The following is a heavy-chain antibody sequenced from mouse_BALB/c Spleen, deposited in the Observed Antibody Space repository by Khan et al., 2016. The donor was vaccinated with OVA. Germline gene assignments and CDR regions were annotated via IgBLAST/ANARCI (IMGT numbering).Heavy chain of an antibody. CDR3: ARCEFYRFDSYIDY. CDR1: DYSITSGYG. CDR2: IHSRGTT. D-gene: IGHD2-14*01. J-gene: IGHJ2*01. V-gene: IGHV3-1*02. Sequence: EVQLQESGPDLVKPSQSLSLTCTVTDYSITSGYGWHWIRQFPGNKLEWMGCIHSRGTTNYHPSLKSPTSITRDTSKNQLFLQLNSVTPEDTATSFCARCEFYRFDSYIDYWGQGTTLTVSS.